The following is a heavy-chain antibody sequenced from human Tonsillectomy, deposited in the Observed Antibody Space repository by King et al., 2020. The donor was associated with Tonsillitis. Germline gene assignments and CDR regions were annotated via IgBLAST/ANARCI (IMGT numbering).Heavy chain of an antibody. V-gene: IGHV3-23*04. CDR3: AKSYFDFWSGPEAGF. CDR1: GFTFRRYG. CDR2: IRVSGGST. Sequence: VQLVESGGGLVQPGGSLRLSCAAAGFTFRRYGMSWVRQAPGKGLEWVSSIRVSGGSTYYADSVKGRFTISRDNSRNTLYLQMNSLRVEDTAVYYCAKSYFDFWSGPEAGFWGQGTLVTVSS. D-gene: IGHD3-3*01. J-gene: IGHJ4*02.